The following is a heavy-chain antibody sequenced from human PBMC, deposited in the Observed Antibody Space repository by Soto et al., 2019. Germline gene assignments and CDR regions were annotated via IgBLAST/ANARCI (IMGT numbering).Heavy chain of an antibody. J-gene: IGHJ4*02. CDR3: TRHIYYDDNSGYPFDY. V-gene: IGHV3-73*01. D-gene: IGHD3-22*01. CDR1: GFTFSGSA. CDR2: IRSKANSYAT. Sequence: GGSLRLSCAASGFTFSGSAMHWFRQASGKGLEWVGRIRSKANSYATTYAASVKGRFTISRDDSKNTAYLQMNSLKTEDTAVYYCTRHIYYDDNSGYPFDYWGQGTLVTVAS.